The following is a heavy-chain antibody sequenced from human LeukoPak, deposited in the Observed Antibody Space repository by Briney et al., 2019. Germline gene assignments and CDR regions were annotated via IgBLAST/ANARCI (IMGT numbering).Heavy chain of an antibody. CDR1: GGSISSGSYY. CDR2: IYTSGIT. V-gene: IGHV4-61*02. J-gene: IGHJ4*02. Sequence: SETLSLTCTVSGGSISSGSYYWSWIRQPAGKGLEWIGRIYTSGITNYNPSLKSRVPISVDTSKNQFSLKLTSVTAADTAVYYCARDRGPAAAIFDYWGQGTLVTVSS. CDR3: ARDRGPAAAIFDY. D-gene: IGHD2-2*01.